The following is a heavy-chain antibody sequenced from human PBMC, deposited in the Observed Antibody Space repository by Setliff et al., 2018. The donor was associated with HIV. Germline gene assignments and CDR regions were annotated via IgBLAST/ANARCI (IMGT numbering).Heavy chain of an antibody. CDR2: INPLSDAT. CDR1: GYTFSDYY. D-gene: IGHD6-6*01. V-gene: IGHV1-2*02. Sequence: ASVKVSCKASGYTFSDYYLHWVRQAPGQAIEWMGWINPLSDATKFSHKFQRRLTITADESTNTAYMELSSLKSEDTAVYYCARDPTGGAARFDYWGQGTLVTVSS. J-gene: IGHJ4*02. CDR3: ARDPTGGAARFDY.